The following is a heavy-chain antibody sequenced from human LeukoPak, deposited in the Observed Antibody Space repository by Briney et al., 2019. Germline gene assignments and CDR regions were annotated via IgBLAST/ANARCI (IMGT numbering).Heavy chain of an antibody. CDR1: GGSTSSYY. V-gene: IGHV4-59*01. D-gene: IGHD6-13*01. CDR3: ARLASSSWFDY. Sequence: SETLSLTCTVSGGSTSSYYWSWIRQPPGKGLEWIGYIYYSGSTNYNPSLKSRVTISVDTSKNQFSLKLSSVTAADTAVYYCARLASSSWFDYWGQGTLVTVSS. J-gene: IGHJ4*02. CDR2: IYYSGST.